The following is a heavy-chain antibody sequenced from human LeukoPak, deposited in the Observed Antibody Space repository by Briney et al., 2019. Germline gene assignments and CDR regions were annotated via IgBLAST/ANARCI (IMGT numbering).Heavy chain of an antibody. V-gene: IGHV1-8*01. CDR1: GYTFTSYD. CDR2: MNPSTGNT. D-gene: IGHD3-10*01. J-gene: IGHJ5*02. Sequence: RASVKVSCKASGYTFTSYDINWVRQATGQRLEWMGWMNPSTGNTDYAQKFQGRVTITRDTPISTAYMELSSLRPEDTAVYYCARDSQYYYGSGANWFDPWGQGTLVTVSS. CDR3: ARDSQYYYGSGANWFDP.